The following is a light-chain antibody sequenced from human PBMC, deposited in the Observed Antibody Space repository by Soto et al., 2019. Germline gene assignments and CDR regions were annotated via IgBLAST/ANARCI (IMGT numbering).Light chain of an antibody. CDR1: SSDVGSYNL. J-gene: IGLJ2*01. CDR2: EGS. Sequence: ALTQPASVSGSPGQSITISCTGTSSDVGSYNLVSWYQQHPGKAPKLMIYEGSKRPSGVSNRFSGSKSGNTASLTISGLQAEDEADFYCCSYAGSGTSVVFGVGTKLTVL. CDR3: CSYAGSGTSVV. V-gene: IGLV2-23*01.